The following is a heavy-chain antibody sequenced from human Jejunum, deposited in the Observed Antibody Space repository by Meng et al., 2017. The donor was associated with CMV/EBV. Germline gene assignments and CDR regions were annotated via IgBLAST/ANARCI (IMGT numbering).Heavy chain of an antibody. CDR3: AKGARYCIATSCNWFDP. D-gene: IGHD2-2*01. CDR1: FSSHA. J-gene: IGHJ5*02. Sequence: FSSHAMHWVSQAPGKGVEWVAVISYDGSNQYYADTVKGRFTVSRDNSKNTLYLHLSSLRGEDTAVYYCAKGARYCIATSCNWFDPWGQGTRVTVSS. CDR2: ISYDGSNQ. V-gene: IGHV3-30*04.